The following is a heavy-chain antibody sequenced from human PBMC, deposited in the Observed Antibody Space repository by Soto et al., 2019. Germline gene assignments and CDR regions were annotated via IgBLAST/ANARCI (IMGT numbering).Heavy chain of an antibody. Sequence: QVQLVQSGAEVKKPGSSVKVSCKASGGTFSSYAISWVRQAPGQGLEWMGGIIPIFGTANYAQKFQGRVTITADESTRTAYMELSSLRSEDTAVYYCAGATYYYGSWSYFRGLDSWVEGTLVTVSS. V-gene: IGHV1-69*01. CDR2: IIPIFGTA. J-gene: IGHJ4*02. CDR3: AGATYYYGSWSYFRGLDS. D-gene: IGHD3-10*01. CDR1: GGTFSSYA.